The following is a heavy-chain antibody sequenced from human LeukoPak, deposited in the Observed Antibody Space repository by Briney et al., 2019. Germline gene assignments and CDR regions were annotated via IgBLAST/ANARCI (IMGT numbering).Heavy chain of an antibody. CDR3: AKDLYPSGSYLSFDY. D-gene: IGHD1-26*01. J-gene: IGHJ4*02. CDR1: GFTFSTCA. Sequence: GGSLRLSCAASGFTFSTCAMSWVRQAPGKGLEWVSVITPSGANTYYADSVKGRFTISRDNSKNTLYLQMNSLRAEDTAVYYCAKDLYPSGSYLSFDYWGQGTLVTVSS. V-gene: IGHV3-23*01. CDR2: ITPSGANT.